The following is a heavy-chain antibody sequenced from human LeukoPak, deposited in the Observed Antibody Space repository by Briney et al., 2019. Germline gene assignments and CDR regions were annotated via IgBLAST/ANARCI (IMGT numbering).Heavy chain of an antibody. Sequence: GSLRLSCAASGFTFSSYAMTWVRQAPGRGLEWVSAITGSGGSTYYADSVKGRFTISRDNSKNTLYLQMNSLRAEDTAVYYCAKGYGTTGTASSNWFDPWGQGTLVTVSS. D-gene: IGHD1-1*01. J-gene: IGHJ5*02. CDR2: ITGSGGST. CDR3: AKGYGTTGTASSNWFDP. V-gene: IGHV3-23*01. CDR1: GFTFSSYA.